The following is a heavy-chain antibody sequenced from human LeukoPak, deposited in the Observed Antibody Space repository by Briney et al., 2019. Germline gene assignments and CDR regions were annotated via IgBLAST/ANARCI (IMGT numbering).Heavy chain of an antibody. CDR1: EASSRVFF. CDR2: INHSGST. J-gene: IGHJ5*02. V-gene: IGHV4-34*01. D-gene: IGHD5-18*01. CDR3: AGCSLWIQLWYWFDP. Sequence: QTLSPACAGKEASSRVFFCSWIRQPARKGKDWIGEINHSGSTNYNPSLKSRVTISVDTSKNQFSLKLSSVTAEDTAVYYCAGCSLWIQLWYWFDPWGQGTLVTVSS.